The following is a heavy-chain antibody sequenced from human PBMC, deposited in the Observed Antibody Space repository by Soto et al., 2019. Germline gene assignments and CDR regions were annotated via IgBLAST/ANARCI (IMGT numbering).Heavy chain of an antibody. Sequence: GGSLRLSCAASGFTFSSYWMSWVRQATGKGLEWLANIKQDGSEKYYVDKVKGRYNISRDNVMNSLYLQMNSLRAEDTVVYYCARRGKDIVLVPAAIHYYYGMDVWGQGT. D-gene: IGHD2-2*01. CDR2: IKQDGSEK. J-gene: IGHJ6*02. V-gene: IGHV3-7*01. CDR3: ARRGKDIVLVPAAIHYYYGMDV. CDR1: GFTFSSYW.